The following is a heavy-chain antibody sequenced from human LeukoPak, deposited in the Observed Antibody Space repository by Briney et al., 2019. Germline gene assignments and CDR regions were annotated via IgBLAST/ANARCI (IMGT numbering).Heavy chain of an antibody. CDR1: GFTFSSCS. J-gene: IGHJ4*02. Sequence: PGGSLRLSCAASGFTFSSCSMNWVRQAPGKGLEWVSYISSSSSTIYYADSVKGRFTISRDNAKNSLYLQMNSLRDEDTAVYYCARFGYVAGSFLNFDYWGQGTLVTVSS. CDR3: ARFGYVAGSFLNFDY. V-gene: IGHV3-48*02. CDR2: ISSSSSTI. D-gene: IGHD6-19*01.